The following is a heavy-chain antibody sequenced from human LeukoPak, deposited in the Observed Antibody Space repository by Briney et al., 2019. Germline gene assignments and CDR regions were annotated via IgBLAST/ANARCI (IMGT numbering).Heavy chain of an antibody. CDR3: ARGTTDIVAEISDAFDI. CDR2: ISYDASNK. J-gene: IGHJ3*02. Sequence: LTGGPLRLSCAASGFTFSAFAMHWPRQAPGKGVEWVAAISYDASNKYYAVSVRGRFTISRDNSRNTLFLQMNSLRADDTAVYYCARGTTDIVAEISDAFDIWGQGTVVTVSS. CDR1: GFTFSAFA. V-gene: IGHV3-30-3*01. D-gene: IGHD5-12*01.